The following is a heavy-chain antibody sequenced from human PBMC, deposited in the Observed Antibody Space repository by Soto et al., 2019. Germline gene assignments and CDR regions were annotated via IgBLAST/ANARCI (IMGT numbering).Heavy chain of an antibody. Sequence: PGWSLRLSCPASGFSFSNAWMSWVRQATGKGLEWVGLIKSKTDVGTTDYAAPVKGRFTISRDDSKNTLYLQMNSLKTEDTAVYYCTLSSGYYYTVDYWGQGTLVTVSS. CDR3: TLSSGYYYTVDY. D-gene: IGHD3-22*01. CDR1: GFSFSNAW. J-gene: IGHJ4*02. V-gene: IGHV3-15*01. CDR2: IKSKTDVGTT.